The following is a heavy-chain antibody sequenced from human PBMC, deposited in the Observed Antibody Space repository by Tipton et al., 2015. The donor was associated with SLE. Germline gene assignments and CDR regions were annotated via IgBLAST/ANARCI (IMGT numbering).Heavy chain of an antibody. CDR3: AREATWIQLWFYDF. D-gene: IGHD5-18*01. J-gene: IGHJ4*02. V-gene: IGHV4-4*08. CDR2: IYASGIT. CDR1: GGSISSYY. Sequence: LRLSCTVSGGSISSYYWSWIRQSPGRGLEWIGYIYASGITKYNPSLKSRVTRSVDTPENQFSLKLSSVTAADTAVYFGAREATWIQLWFYDFWGQGALVTVSS.